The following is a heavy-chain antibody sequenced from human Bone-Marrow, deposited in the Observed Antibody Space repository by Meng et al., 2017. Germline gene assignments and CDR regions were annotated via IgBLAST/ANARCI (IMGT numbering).Heavy chain of an antibody. CDR3: VAAGYGLDA. J-gene: IGHJ6*02. V-gene: IGHV1-2*06. Sequence: ASVKVSCKASGYTFTDYYVHWVRQAPGQGLEWMGRIDPDSGDTDFEQKFQGRVTLTRVTSITTVYMEVSSLRSDDTAMYYCVAAGYGLDAWGQGTTVTVSS. CDR2: IDPDSGDT. CDR1: GYTFTDYY. D-gene: IGHD6-13*01.